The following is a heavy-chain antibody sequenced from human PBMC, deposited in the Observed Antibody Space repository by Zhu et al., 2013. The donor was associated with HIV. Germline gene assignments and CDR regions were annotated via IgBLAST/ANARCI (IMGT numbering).Heavy chain of an antibody. J-gene: IGHJ4*02. CDR1: GYSFTGYY. Sequence: QVQLVQSGAEVKKPGASVKVSCKASGYSFTGYYMHWARQAPGQGLEWMGWINSNGGDTSYAQKFQGRVTMTRDTSISTAYMELSSLISDDTAVYYCAREGYNSGVYGRSFDYWGQGTLVTVSS. CDR3: AREGYNSGVYGRSFDY. D-gene: IGHD6-19*01. CDR2: INSNGGDT. V-gene: IGHV1-2*02.